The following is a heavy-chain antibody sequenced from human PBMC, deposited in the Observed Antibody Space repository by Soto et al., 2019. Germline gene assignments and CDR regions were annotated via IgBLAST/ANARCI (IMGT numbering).Heavy chain of an antibody. D-gene: IGHD6-13*01. CDR1: GYTFTNYG. V-gene: IGHV1-18*01. Sequence: ASVKVSCKASGYTFTNYGLTWVRQAPGQGLEWMGWISPSNDNTNYAQKFQGRVTMTTDTSTSTAYMELRSLRSDDTAVYYCARGRLARTAAADETYGYWGQGTLVTVSS. CDR3: ARGRLARTAAADETYGY. J-gene: IGHJ4*02. CDR2: ISPSNDNT.